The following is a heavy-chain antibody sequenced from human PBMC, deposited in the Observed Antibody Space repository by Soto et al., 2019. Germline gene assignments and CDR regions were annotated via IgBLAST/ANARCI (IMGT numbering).Heavy chain of an antibody. D-gene: IGHD3-16*01. J-gene: IGHJ6*02. Sequence: VGSLRLSCAASGFTFSSYWMHWVRQAPGKGLVWVSRINSDGSSTSYADSVKGRFTISRDNAKNTLYLQMNSLRAGDTAVYYCARDWGFGYYGMDVWGQGTTVTVSS. CDR2: INSDGSST. CDR1: GFTFSSYW. V-gene: IGHV3-74*01. CDR3: ARDWGFGYYGMDV.